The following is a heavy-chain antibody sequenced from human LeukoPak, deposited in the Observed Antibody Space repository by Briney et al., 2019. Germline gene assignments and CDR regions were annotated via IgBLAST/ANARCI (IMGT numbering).Heavy chain of an antibody. Sequence: SETLSLTCAVYGGSFSGYYWSWIRQPPGKGLEWIGEINHSGSTNYNPSLKSRVTISVDTSKNQFSLKLSSVTAADTAVYYCASIPHSSLSPWGQGTLVTVSS. CDR3: ASIPHSSLSP. D-gene: IGHD6-6*01. CDR1: GGSFSGYY. CDR2: INHSGST. J-gene: IGHJ5*02. V-gene: IGHV4-34*01.